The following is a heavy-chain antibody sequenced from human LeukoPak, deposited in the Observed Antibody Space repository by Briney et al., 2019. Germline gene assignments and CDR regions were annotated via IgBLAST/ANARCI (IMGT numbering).Heavy chain of an antibody. D-gene: IGHD4-11*01. CDR1: GHPLSELT. CDR2: FDPENDER. Sequence: ASVKVSCKVSGHPLSELTMHWVRQAPGKGLEGIGGFDPENDERLNARKFRRRVTMPEDASTGTAYMQLSSLRSEDTAVYFCATEMTPVVPDFWGQGTLVTVSS. J-gene: IGHJ4*02. V-gene: IGHV1-24*01. CDR3: ATEMTPVVPDF.